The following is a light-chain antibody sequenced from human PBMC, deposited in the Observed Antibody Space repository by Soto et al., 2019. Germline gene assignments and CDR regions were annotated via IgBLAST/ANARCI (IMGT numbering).Light chain of an antibody. CDR3: QQYGSSPRT. Sequence: EIVLAQSPGTLSLSPGESATLSCRASQSVSSSFLAWYQQKAGQAPRLLIYGASRRATGIPARFSGSGSGTDFTLTISSLEPEDFAVYYCQQYGSSPRTFGQGTKVDIK. CDR1: QSVSSSF. V-gene: IGKV3-20*01. CDR2: GAS. J-gene: IGKJ1*01.